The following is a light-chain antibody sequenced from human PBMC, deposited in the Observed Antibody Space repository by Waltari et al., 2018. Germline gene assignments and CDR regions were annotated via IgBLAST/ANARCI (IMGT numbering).Light chain of an antibody. CDR2: DVS. CDR3: SSYTSSSTLV. V-gene: IGLV2-14*03. J-gene: IGLJ3*02. Sequence: SALTQPAPVSRSPGPSLPITCTGPSSDAGRYHYVSWYQQYPGTAPKLIIYDVSNRPSGVSNRFSGSKSGNTASLTISGLQAEDEADYYCSSYTSSSTLVFGGGTKLTVL. CDR1: SSDAGRYHY.